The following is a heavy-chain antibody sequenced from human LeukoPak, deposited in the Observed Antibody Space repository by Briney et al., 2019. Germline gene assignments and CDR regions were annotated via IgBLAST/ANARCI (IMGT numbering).Heavy chain of an antibody. J-gene: IGHJ4*02. V-gene: IGHV1-2*02. CDR1: GYTFTGFY. Sequence: GASVKVSCKASGYTFTGFYIHWVRQAPGQGLEWMGWVNPNSGDTNYAQKFQGRVTMTRDTSINTAYMGLSRLRSDDTAVFYCMRRTGGFSSSPYDYWGQGTLVTVSS. D-gene: IGHD6-13*01. CDR3: MRRTGGFSSSPYDY. CDR2: VNPNSGDT.